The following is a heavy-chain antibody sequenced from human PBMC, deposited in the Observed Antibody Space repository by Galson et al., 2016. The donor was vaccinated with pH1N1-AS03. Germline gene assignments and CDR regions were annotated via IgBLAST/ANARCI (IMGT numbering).Heavy chain of an antibody. CDR3: AREYNGHDPRYLYGMDV. CDR1: GFTFSGYA. CDR2: VSTNGRRT. Sequence: SLRLSCAASGFTFSGYAMNWVRQAPGKGLEWVSGVSTNGRRTFHADSVRGRFTISRDDVNNSLYLQMHSLRDEDTAVYYCAREYNGHDPRYLYGMDVWGQGTTVIVSS. J-gene: IGHJ6*02. D-gene: IGHD5-12*01. V-gene: IGHV3-48*02.